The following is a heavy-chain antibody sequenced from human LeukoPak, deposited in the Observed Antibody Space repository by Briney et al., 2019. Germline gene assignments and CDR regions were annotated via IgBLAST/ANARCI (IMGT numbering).Heavy chain of an antibody. CDR1: GFTFDDYT. J-gene: IGHJ6*03. CDR2: ISWDGGST. V-gene: IGHV3-43*01. CDR3: AKGGGGKYYYYYMDV. Sequence: GGSLRLSCAASGFTFDDYTMHWVRQAPGKGLEWVSLISWDGGSTYYADSVKGRFTISRDNSKNSLYLQMNSLRTEDTALYYCAKGGGGKYYYYYMDVWGKGTTVTVSS. D-gene: IGHD2-15*01.